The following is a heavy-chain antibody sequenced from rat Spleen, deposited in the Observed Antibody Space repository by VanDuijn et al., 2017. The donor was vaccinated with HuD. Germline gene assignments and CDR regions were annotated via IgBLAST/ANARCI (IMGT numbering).Heavy chain of an antibody. CDR3: VREAFGVDY. Sequence: EVKLVESGGGLVQPGRSLKLSCAASGFNFNDYWMGWVRQAPGKGLDWIGEIKKDSRTIKYSPSLKDKFTISRDNAQNTLYLQMSKLGSEDTAIYYCVREAFGVDYWGQGVMVTVSS. D-gene: IGHD4-3*01. CDR1: GFNFNDYW. J-gene: IGHJ2*01. V-gene: IGHV4-2*01. CDR2: IKKDSRTI.